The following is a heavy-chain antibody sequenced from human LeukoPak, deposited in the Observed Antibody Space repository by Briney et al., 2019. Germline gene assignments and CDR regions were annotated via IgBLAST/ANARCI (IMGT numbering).Heavy chain of an antibody. CDR1: GGSISSYY. J-gene: IGHJ4*02. V-gene: IGHV4-59*12. D-gene: IGHD1-1*01. Sequence: PSETLSLTCTVSGGSISSYYWSWIRQPPGKGLEWIGYIYHSGSTYYNPSLKSRVTISVDRSKNQFSLKLSSVTAADTAVYYCARLRGTTGTMLWVIDYWGQGTLVTVSS. CDR3: ARLRGTTGTMLWVIDY. CDR2: IYHSGST.